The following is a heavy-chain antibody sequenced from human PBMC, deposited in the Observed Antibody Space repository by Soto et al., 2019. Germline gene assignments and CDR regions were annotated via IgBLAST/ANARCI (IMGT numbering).Heavy chain of an antibody. CDR2: ISAYNGNT. V-gene: IGHV1-18*04. CDR1: GYTFTSYG. D-gene: IGHD2-8*01. Sequence: ASVKVSCKASGYTFTSYGISWVRQAPGQGLEWMGWISAYNGNTNYAQKLQGRVTMTTDTSTSTAYMELRSLRSDDTAVYYCARERDIVLMAYAIWGGMDVWGQGTTVTVSS. J-gene: IGHJ6*02. CDR3: ARERDIVLMAYAIWGGMDV.